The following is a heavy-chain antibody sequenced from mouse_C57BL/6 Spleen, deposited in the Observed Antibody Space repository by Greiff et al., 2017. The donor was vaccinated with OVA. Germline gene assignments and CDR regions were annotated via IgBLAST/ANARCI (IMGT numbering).Heavy chain of an antibody. CDR2: ISSGGDYI. Sequence: VQLKESGEGLVKPGGSLKLSCAASGFTFSSYAMSWVRQTPEKRLEWVAYISSGGDYIYYADTVKGRFTISRDNARNTLYQQMSRLKSEDTAMYYCTRDVSSYQSWFAYWGQGTLVTVSA. CDR3: TRDVSSYQSWFAY. J-gene: IGHJ3*01. D-gene: IGHD1-1*01. V-gene: IGHV5-9-1*02. CDR1: GFTFSSYA.